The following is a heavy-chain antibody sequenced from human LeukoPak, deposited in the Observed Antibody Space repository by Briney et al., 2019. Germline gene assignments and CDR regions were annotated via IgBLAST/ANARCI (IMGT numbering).Heavy chain of an antibody. CDR3: ARQGRRTWSGASRYYYMDV. J-gene: IGHJ6*03. V-gene: IGHV4-34*01. Sequence: SETLSLTCAVYGGSFSGYYWSWIRQPPGKGLEWIGEINHSGSTNYNPSLKSRVTISVDTPKNQFSLKLSSVTAADTAVYYCARQGRRTWSGASRYYYMDVWGKGTTVTVSS. CDR1: GGSFSGYY. CDR2: INHSGST. D-gene: IGHD3-3*01.